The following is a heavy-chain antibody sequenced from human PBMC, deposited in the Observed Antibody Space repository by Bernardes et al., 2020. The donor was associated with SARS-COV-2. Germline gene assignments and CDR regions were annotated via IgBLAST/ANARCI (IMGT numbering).Heavy chain of an antibody. Sequence: TLSLTCAVYGGSFSAYYWSWIRQPPGKGLEWIGEINHGGSTNYNPSLKSRVTISVDTSKNQFSLKLTSVTAADTAVYYCARGSGAQTKYSYVLDVWGQGTTVTVSS. CDR1: GGSFSAYY. D-gene: IGHD3-10*01. V-gene: IGHV4-34*01. J-gene: IGHJ6*02. CDR3: ARGSGAQTKYSYVLDV. CDR2: INHGGST.